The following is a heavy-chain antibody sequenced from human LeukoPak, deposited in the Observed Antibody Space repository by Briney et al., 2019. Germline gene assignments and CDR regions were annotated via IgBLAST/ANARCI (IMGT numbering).Heavy chain of an antibody. CDR1: GYTFTNYY. Sequence: ASVKVSCKASGYTFTNYYMHWVRQAPGQGLEWMGIINPSGGSTIYAHNFQGRVTMTRDMSTSTVYMELSSLRSEDTAVYYCARLSGYGDYPQDNDYWGQGTLVTVSS. D-gene: IGHD4-17*01. CDR3: ARLSGYGDYPQDNDY. V-gene: IGHV1-46*01. J-gene: IGHJ4*02. CDR2: INPSGGST.